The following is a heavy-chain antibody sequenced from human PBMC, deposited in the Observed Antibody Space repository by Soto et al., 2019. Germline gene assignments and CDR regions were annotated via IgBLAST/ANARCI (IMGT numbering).Heavy chain of an antibody. Sequence: EVQLVESGGGLVKPGGSLRLSCAASGFTFSNAWMNWVRQAPGKGLEWVGRIKSKTDGGTTDYAAPVKGRCTISRDDSKNTLYLQMNSLKTEDTAVYYCTTGLDYYGSGSYYYWGQGTLVTVSS. J-gene: IGHJ4*02. CDR1: GFTFSNAW. D-gene: IGHD3-10*01. CDR3: TTGLDYYGSGSYYY. V-gene: IGHV3-15*07. CDR2: IKSKTDGGTT.